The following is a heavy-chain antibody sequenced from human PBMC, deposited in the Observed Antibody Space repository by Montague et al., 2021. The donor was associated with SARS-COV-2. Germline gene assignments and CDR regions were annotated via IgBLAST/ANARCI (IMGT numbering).Heavy chain of an antibody. CDR1: GGSTSSSSYY. CDR3: ARFPTSYYYDSKAAPATPDAFDI. V-gene: IGHV4-39*01. J-gene: IGHJ3*02. D-gene: IGHD3-22*01. CDR2: IYYSGST. Sequence: SETLSLTCTVPGGSTSSSSYYWGWIRQPPGKGLEWIGSIYYSGSTYYNPSLKSRVTISVDTPKNQFSLKLSSVTAADTAVYYCARFPTSYYYDSKAAPATPDAFDIWGQGTMVTVSS.